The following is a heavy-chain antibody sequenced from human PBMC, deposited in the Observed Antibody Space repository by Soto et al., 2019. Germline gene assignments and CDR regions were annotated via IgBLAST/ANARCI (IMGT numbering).Heavy chain of an antibody. CDR1: GGSISSYY. J-gene: IGHJ6*02. D-gene: IGHD6-19*01. Sequence: SETLSLTCTVSGGSISSYYWSWIRQPPGKGLKRIRYINYSRSTNYNPSHKSRVNISVDTSKNQFSQKLRSMTAADTAVYYCARDRGNIGWYNSEKEPHYYYYGMDVWGQGTTVTVSS. V-gene: IGHV4-59*01. CDR2: INYSRST. CDR3: ARDRGNIGWYNSEKEPHYYYYGMDV.